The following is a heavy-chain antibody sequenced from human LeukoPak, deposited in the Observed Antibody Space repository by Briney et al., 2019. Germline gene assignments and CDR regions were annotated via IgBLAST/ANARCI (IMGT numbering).Heavy chain of an antibody. V-gene: IGHV4-4*07. D-gene: IGHD6-19*01. CDR2: IYSSGST. J-gene: IGHJ4*02. CDR1: GGSISSHY. CDR3: ARQIAVAGKAGFEY. Sequence: SETLSLTCTVSGGSISSHYWSWIRQPAGKGLEWIGRIYSSGSTNYNPSLKGRVTMSVDTAKSQFSLRLSSVTAAATAVYYCARQIAVAGKAGFEYWGQGTPVTVSS.